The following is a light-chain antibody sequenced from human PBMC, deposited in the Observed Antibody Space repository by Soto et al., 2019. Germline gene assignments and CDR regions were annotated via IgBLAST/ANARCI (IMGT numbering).Light chain of an antibody. CDR2: EVN. Sequence: QSVLTQPASVSGSPGQSIAISCTGTASDVGGYGNLSWYQQHPGRAPKLIIYEVNKRPSGVPDRFSGSKSGNTASLTVSGLQAEDEADYYCSSYAGSSNVFGTGTKVTVL. CDR1: ASDVGGYGN. J-gene: IGLJ1*01. CDR3: SSYAGSSNV. V-gene: IGLV2-8*01.